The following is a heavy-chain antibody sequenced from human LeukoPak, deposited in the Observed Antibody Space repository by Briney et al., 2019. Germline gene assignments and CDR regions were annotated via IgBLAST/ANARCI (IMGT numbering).Heavy chain of an antibody. D-gene: IGHD2-2*01. CDR3: ARVLGYCSSTSCRNTRNYYYYYMDV. J-gene: IGHJ6*03. Sequence: ASVKVSCKASGYTFTGYYMHWVRQAPGQGLEWMGWINPNSGGTNYAQRLQGRVTMTTDTSTSTAYMELRSLRSDDTAVYYCARVLGYCSSTSCRNTRNYYYYYMDVWGKGTTVTISS. CDR1: GYTFTGYY. V-gene: IGHV1-2*02. CDR2: INPNSGGT.